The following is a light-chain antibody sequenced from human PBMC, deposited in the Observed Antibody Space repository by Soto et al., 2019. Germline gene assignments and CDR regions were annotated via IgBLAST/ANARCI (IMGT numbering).Light chain of an antibody. CDR2: GAS. CDR1: QSVTSNY. Sequence: EIVLTQSPGTLSLSPGERATLSCRASQSVTSNYLAWYQQKPGQAPRLLIYGASNRATGIPDRFSGSGSGTDFTLTIGRLEAEDFAVYYCQQYDRFTWTFGQGTKVEIK. V-gene: IGKV3-20*01. J-gene: IGKJ1*01. CDR3: QQYDRFTWT.